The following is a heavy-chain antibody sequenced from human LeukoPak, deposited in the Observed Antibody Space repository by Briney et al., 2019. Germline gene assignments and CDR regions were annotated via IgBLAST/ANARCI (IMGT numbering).Heavy chain of an antibody. D-gene: IGHD3-22*01. CDR3: ATDNDDSSGYYSFDY. J-gene: IGHJ4*02. V-gene: IGHV1-24*01. Sequence: ASVKVSCKVSGYTLTELSMHWVRQAPGKGLEWMGGFDPEDGEAIYAQKFQGRVTMTEDTSTDTAYMELSSLRSEDTAVYYCATDNDDSSGYYSFDYWGQGTLVTVSS. CDR2: FDPEDGEA. CDR1: GYTLTELS.